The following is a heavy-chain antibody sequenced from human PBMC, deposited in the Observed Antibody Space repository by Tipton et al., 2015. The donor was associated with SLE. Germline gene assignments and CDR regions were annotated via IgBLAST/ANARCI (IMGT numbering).Heavy chain of an antibody. CDR3: ARQRVGGYYSDYYYHMDV. CDR1: GYTFTTYD. D-gene: IGHD3-22*01. V-gene: IGHV1-8*01. CDR2: MNPDSGET. J-gene: IGHJ6*03. Sequence: QSGPEVKKPGASVKVSCKASGYTFTTYDINWVRQAPGQGLEWMGWMNPDSGETGYAQKFQGRVTMTRNTSVSTAYMELSILRFEDTAIYYCARQRVGGYYSDYYYHMDVWGKGTAVTVSS.